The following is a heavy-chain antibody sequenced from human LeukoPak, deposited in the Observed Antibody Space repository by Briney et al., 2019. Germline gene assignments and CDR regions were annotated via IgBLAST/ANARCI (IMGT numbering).Heavy chain of an antibody. CDR2: VRVNGRST. CDR1: GFTLSSYA. Sequence: GGSLRLSCAASGFTLSSYAMTWVRQAPGKGLDWVSTVRVNGRSTFYADSVKGRFTISRDNSKNTLYLQMSSLRAEDTALYYCAKPGEPSNYYFDYWGQGALVTVSS. CDR3: AKPGEPSNYYFDY. D-gene: IGHD1-14*01. J-gene: IGHJ4*02. V-gene: IGHV3-23*01.